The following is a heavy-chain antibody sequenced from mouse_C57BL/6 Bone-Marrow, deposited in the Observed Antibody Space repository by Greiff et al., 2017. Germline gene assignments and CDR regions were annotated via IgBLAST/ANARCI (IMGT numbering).Heavy chain of an antibody. V-gene: IGHV5-6*02. D-gene: IGHD1-1*01. CDR2: ISSGGSYT. CDR1: GFTFSSYG. J-gene: IGHJ3*01. CDR3: ARPYYGSSGFAY. Sequence: EVMLVESGGDLVKPGGSLKLSCAASGFTFSSYGMSWVRQTPDKRLEWVATISSGGSYTYYPDSVKGRFTISRDNAKNTLYLQMSSLKSEDTAMYYCARPYYGSSGFAYWGQGTLVTVSA.